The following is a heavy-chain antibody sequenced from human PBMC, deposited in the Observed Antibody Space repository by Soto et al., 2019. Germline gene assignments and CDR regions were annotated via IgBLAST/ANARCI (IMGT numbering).Heavy chain of an antibody. CDR3: ARGGTSGWLKGAYDV. CDR2: IIPMFGIP. V-gene: IGHV1-69*01. J-gene: IGHJ3*01. Sequence: QVQLVQSGAEVKKPGSSVKVSCKASGGTLNKHAITWVRRAPGQGLAWLGGIIPMFGIPNYPQKFQGRVTITAADSTNTSDMDLHSLTSDDTAVYYCARGGTSGWLKGAYDVWGQGTMVTVSS. CDR1: GGTLNKHA. D-gene: IGHD6-13*01.